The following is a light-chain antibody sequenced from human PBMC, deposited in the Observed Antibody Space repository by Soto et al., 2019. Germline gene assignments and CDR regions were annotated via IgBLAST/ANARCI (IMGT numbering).Light chain of an antibody. CDR3: QQSYSIPWT. V-gene: IGKV1-39*01. CDR1: QTISSS. Sequence: DIQMTQSPSSLSASVGDRVTITCRASQTISSSLNWYQQKPGKAPKLLIYPTSSLQSGVPSRFSVSGSGTDFTLTISSLQPEDFATYFCQQSYSIPWTFGQGTKVEIK. CDR2: PTS. J-gene: IGKJ1*01.